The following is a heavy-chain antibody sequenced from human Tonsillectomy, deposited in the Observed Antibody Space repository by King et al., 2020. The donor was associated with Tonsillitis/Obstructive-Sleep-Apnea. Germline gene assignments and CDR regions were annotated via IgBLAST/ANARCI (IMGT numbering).Heavy chain of an antibody. CDR1: GFTFSNAW. J-gene: IGHJ4*02. CDR3: STWSLQLEGGIDY. V-gene: IGHV3-15*01. CDR2: IKSKTDGGTT. Sequence: QLVESGGGLVKSGGSLRLSCAASGFTFSNAWMSWVRQAPGKGLEWVGRIKSKTDGGTTDYAAPVKGRFTISRDDSKSTLYLQMNSLKTENTAVYHCSTWSLQLEGGIDYWGQGTLVTVSS. D-gene: IGHD1-1*01.